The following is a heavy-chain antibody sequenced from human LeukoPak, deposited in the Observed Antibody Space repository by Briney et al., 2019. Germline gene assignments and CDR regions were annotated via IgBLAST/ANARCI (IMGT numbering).Heavy chain of an antibody. CDR1: GYTFTSYG. V-gene: IGHV1-18*01. CDR2: ISAYNGNT. J-gene: IGHJ4*02. CDR3: ARDRPGGYYDSSANTGY. D-gene: IGHD3-22*01. Sequence: GASVKVSCKASGYTFTSYGISWVRQAPGQGLEWMGWISAYNGNTNYAQKLQGRVTMTTDTSTSTAYMELRSLRSDDTAVYYCARDRPGGYYDSSANTGYWGQGTLVTVSS.